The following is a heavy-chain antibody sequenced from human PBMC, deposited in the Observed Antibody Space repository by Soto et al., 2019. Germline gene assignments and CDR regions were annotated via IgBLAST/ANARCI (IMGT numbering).Heavy chain of an antibody. CDR1: GFTVSNNY. V-gene: IGHV4-34*01. D-gene: IGHD2-15*01. CDR3: ARGLCSGGSCYYFDY. J-gene: IGHJ4*02. CDR2: INHSGST. Sequence: GSLRLSCAASGFTVSNNYMSWVRQAPGQGLEWIAEINHSGSTNYNPSLKSRVTISVDTSKNKFSLKLSSVTAADTAVYYCARGLCSGGSCYYFDYWGQGTLVTVSS.